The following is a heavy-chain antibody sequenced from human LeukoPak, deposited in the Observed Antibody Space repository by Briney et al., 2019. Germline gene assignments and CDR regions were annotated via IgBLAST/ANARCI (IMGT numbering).Heavy chain of an antibody. Sequence: GASVKVSCKASGYTFTGYYMHWVQQAPGKGLEWMGLVDPEDGETIYAEKFQGRVTITADTSTDTAYMELSSLRSEDTAVYYCATEQAAPPLQVIDYWGQGTLVTVSS. CDR3: ATEQAAPPLQVIDY. CDR1: GYTFTGYY. D-gene: IGHD6-13*01. CDR2: VDPEDGET. J-gene: IGHJ4*02. V-gene: IGHV1-69-2*01.